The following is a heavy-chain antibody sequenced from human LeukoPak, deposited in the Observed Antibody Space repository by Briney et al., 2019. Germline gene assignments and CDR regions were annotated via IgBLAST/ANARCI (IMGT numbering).Heavy chain of an antibody. D-gene: IGHD3-10*01. V-gene: IGHV3-21*01. CDR2: ISSSSSYI. Sequence: GGSLRLSCAASGFTFSSYSMNWVRQAPGKGLGWVSSISSSSSYIYYADSVKGRFTISRDNAKNSLYLQMNSLRAEDTAVYYCARADSYGSGSYSFYYMDVWGKGTTVTISS. J-gene: IGHJ6*03. CDR3: ARADSYGSGSYSFYYMDV. CDR1: GFTFSSYS.